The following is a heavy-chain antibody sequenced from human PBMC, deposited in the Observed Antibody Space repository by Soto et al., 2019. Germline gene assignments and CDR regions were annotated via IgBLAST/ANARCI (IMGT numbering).Heavy chain of an antibody. CDR1: SVSNAW. CDR3: TTDPLIAVAGSIDY. CDR2: IKSITDGGTT. Sequence: SVSNAWMNWVRQAPGKGLEWVGRIKSITDGGTTDYAAPVKGRFTISRDDSKNTLYLQMNSLKTEDTAVYYCTTDPLIAVAGSIDYWGQGTLVTVSS. J-gene: IGHJ4*02. D-gene: IGHD6-19*01. V-gene: IGHV3-15*07.